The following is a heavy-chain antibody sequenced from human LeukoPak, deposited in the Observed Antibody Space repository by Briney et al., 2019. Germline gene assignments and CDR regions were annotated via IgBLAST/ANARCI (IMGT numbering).Heavy chain of an antibody. J-gene: IGHJ4*02. CDR1: ESIVSSNY. CDR3: GRDDAHVYKYGIQY. Sequence: GGSLRLTCAASESIVSSNYMSWVRQAPGKGLEWVSVIYGGGKTYYADSLKGRFTISRDNSKNTLYLQMNNLRAEDTAVYFCGRDDAHVYKYGIQYWGQGTLVTVSS. V-gene: IGHV3-53*01. CDR2: IYGGGKT. D-gene: IGHD5-24*01.